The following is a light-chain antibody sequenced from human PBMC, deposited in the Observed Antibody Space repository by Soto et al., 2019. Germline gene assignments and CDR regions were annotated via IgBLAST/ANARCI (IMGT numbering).Light chain of an antibody. CDR2: LNNDGSH. CDR3: QTWGTGPFV. Sequence: QLVLTQSPSASASLGASVKPTCTLSSGHSSYAIAWHQQQPEKGPRYLMKLNNDGSHSKGDGIPDRFSGSSSGAERYLTISSLQSEDEADYYCQTWGTGPFVFGTGTKVTVL. J-gene: IGLJ1*01. V-gene: IGLV4-69*01. CDR1: SGHSSYA.